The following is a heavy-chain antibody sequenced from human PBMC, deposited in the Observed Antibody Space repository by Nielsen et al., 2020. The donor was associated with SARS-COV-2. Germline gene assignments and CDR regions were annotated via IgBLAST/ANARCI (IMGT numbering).Heavy chain of an antibody. V-gene: IGHV3-23*03. J-gene: IGHJ4*02. D-gene: IGHD5-18*01. CDR3: AREFALRDTAYFDY. CDR2: IYSDGST. CDR1: GFPFSTYA. Sequence: GESLKISCAASGFPFSTYAMSWVRQAPGKGLEWVSLIYSDGSTKYADSVKGRFTISRDNSRNTVYLQMNSLRPEDTAVYYCAREFALRDTAYFDYWGQGTLVTVSS.